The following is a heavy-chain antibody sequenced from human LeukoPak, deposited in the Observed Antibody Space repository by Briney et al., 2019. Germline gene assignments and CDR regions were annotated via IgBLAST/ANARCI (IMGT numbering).Heavy chain of an antibody. CDR3: ARDGADVYGRAFDY. J-gene: IGHJ4*02. CDR1: GGSISNF. V-gene: IGHV4-4*07. D-gene: IGHD3-10*01. CDR2: IHASGTT. Sequence: PSETLSLTCNVSGGSISNFRTWIRQPAGKGLEWIGRIHASGTTNYNSSLKSRVSMSVDTSKNQFSLKLTSVTAAGTAVYFCARDGADVYGRAFDYWGQGTLVSVSS.